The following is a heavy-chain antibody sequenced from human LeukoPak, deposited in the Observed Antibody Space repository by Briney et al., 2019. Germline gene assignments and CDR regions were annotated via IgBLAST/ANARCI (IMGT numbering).Heavy chain of an antibody. CDR1: GGSISSYY. Sequence: SETLSLTCTVSGGSISSYYWSWIRQPPGKGLEWIGYIYYSGSTNYNPSPKSRVTISVDTSKNQFSLKLSSVTAADTAVYYCASGGWNFDYWGQGTLVTVSS. V-gene: IGHV4-59*08. CDR3: ASGGWNFDY. J-gene: IGHJ4*02. D-gene: IGHD6-19*01. CDR2: IYYSGST.